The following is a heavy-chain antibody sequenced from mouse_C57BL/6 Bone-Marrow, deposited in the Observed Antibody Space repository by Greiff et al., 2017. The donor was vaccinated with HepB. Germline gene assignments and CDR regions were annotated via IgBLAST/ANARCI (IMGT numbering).Heavy chain of an antibody. Sequence: QVQLQQSGAELARPGASVKLSCKASGYTFTSYGISWVKQRTGQGLEWIGEIYPRSGNTYYNEKFKGKATLTADKSSSTAYMELRSLTSEDSAVYFCARKGIYYDYDRPWFAYWGQGTLVTVSA. CDR3: ARKGIYYDYDRPWFAY. D-gene: IGHD2-4*01. V-gene: IGHV1-81*01. CDR1: GYTFTSYG. J-gene: IGHJ3*01. CDR2: IYPRSGNT.